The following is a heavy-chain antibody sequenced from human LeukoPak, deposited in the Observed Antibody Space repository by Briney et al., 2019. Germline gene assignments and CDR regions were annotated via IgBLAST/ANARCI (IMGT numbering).Heavy chain of an antibody. V-gene: IGHV1-46*01. D-gene: IGHD1-26*01. CDR1: GYTFTGYW. J-gene: IGHJ3*02. CDR2: ISPSGGST. CDR3: AKDHDRGSYSAFDI. Sequence: ASVKVSCKAFGYTFTGYWMHWVRQAPGQGPEWMGVISPSGGSTIYAQKFKGRVTLTRDMSTSTDYLELSSLRSEDTAVYYCAKDHDRGSYSAFDIWGQGTMVTVSS.